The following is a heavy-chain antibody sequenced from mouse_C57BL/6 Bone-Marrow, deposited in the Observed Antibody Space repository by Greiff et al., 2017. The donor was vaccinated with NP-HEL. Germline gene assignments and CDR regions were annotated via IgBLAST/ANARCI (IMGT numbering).Heavy chain of an antibody. Sequence: EVKLQQSGPELVKPGASVKISCKASGYTFTDYYMNWVKQSHGKSLEWIGDINPNNGGTSYNQKFKGKATLTVDKSSSTAYMELRSLTSEDSAVYYCARGYDYIAYWGQGTLVTVSA. V-gene: IGHV1-26*01. CDR1: GYTFTDYY. D-gene: IGHD2-4*01. J-gene: IGHJ3*01. CDR3: ARGYDYIAY. CDR2: INPNNGGT.